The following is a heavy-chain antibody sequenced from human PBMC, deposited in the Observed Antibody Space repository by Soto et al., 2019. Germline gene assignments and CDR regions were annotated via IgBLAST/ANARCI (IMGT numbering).Heavy chain of an antibody. Sequence: EVQLVESGGGLVKPGGSLRLSCAASGFTFSSYSMNWVRQAPGKGLEWVSSISSSSSYIYYADSVKGRFTISRDNAKNSLYLQMNSLRAEDTAVYYCARAPYYYYSSGYWAYWGQGTLVTVSS. CDR1: GFTFSSYS. V-gene: IGHV3-21*01. D-gene: IGHD3-22*01. J-gene: IGHJ4*02. CDR3: ARAPYYYYSSGYWAY. CDR2: ISSSSSYI.